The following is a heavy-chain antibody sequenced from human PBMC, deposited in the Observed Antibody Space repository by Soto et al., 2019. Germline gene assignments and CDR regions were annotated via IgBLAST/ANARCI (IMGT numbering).Heavy chain of an antibody. CDR1: GGSFSGYY. J-gene: IGHJ6*02. D-gene: IGHD3-3*01. V-gene: IGHV4-34*01. CDR2: INHSGST. CDR3: ARGLSSRITIFGVVIPASGYYGMDV. Sequence: SETLSLTCAVYGGSFSGYYWSWIRQPPGKGLEWIGEINHSGSTNYNPSLKSRVTISIDTSKNQFSLKLSSVTAADTAVYYCARGLSSRITIFGVVIPASGYYGMDVWGQGTTVTVSS.